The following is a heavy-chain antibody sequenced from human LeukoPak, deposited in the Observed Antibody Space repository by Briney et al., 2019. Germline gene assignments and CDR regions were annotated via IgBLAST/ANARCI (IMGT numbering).Heavy chain of an antibody. CDR1: GFTFDDFG. D-gene: IGHD2-2*01. J-gene: IGHJ4*02. Sequence: GGSLRLSCAASGFTFDDFGMSWVRQAPGKGLEWVSRINWNGGGRGYADSVKGRFTISRDNAKNSLYLQMDSLRVEDTALYYCARAGDTTGEYCSSTSCFQFDFWGQGTLVTVSS. CDR2: INWNGGGR. CDR3: ARAGDTTGEYCSSTSCFQFDF. V-gene: IGHV3-20*04.